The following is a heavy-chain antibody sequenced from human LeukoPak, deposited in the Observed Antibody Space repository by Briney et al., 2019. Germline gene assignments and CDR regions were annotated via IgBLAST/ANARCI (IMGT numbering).Heavy chain of an antibody. J-gene: IGHJ4*02. Sequence: GGSLRLSCAASGFMFSSYWMSWVRQAPGKGLEWVADIKEDGSEKSYVDSVKGRFTISRDNAKNSLYLQMNTLRAEDTAVYYCARDPPRDYYDSSGYSYWGQGTLVTVSS. CDR1: GFMFSSYW. CDR3: ARDPPRDYYDSSGYSY. CDR2: IKEDGSEK. D-gene: IGHD3-22*01. V-gene: IGHV3-7*01.